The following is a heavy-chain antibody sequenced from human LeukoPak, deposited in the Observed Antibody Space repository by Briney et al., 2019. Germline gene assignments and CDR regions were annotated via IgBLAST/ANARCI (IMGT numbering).Heavy chain of an antibody. CDR2: ISTTGGTT. V-gene: IGHV3-23*01. Sequence: GGSLRLSCAASGFTFTSFAMSWVPQAPGKGLEWVSAISTTGGTTYYADSVKGWFTISRDNSKNTLYLQMNSLRAEDTAVYYCAKRERVGTTIGHWGQGTLVTVSS. CDR3: AKRERVGTTIGH. CDR1: GFTFTSFA. J-gene: IGHJ4*02. D-gene: IGHD1-26*01.